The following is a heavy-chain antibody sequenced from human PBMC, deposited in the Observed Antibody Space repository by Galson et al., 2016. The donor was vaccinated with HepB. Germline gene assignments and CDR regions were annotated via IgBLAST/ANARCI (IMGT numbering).Heavy chain of an antibody. CDR1: GYSFSSYG. CDR3: AREGTYYNFWSAADY. Sequence: SVKVSCKASGYSFSSYGISWVRQAPGQGLEWMGWISGDSGDTKYAQKVQGRVTMTTDASTTTAYMELRSLRSDDTALYYCAREGTYYNFWSAADYWGQGTLVTVSS. D-gene: IGHD3-3*01. J-gene: IGHJ4*02. CDR2: ISGDSGDT. V-gene: IGHV1-18*01.